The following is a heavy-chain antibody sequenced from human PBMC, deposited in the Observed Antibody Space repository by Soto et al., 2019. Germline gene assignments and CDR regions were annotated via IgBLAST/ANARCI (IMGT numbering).Heavy chain of an antibody. CDR3: ARENRGRTTVTTSLHYGRDV. Sequence: QVQLVESGGGVVQPGMSLRLSCAASGFTFSSYGMHWVRQAPGKGLEWVAVIWYDGSNKYYADSVKGRFTISRDNSKNTLYLQMNSLRAEDTAVYYCARENRGRTTVTTSLHYGRDVWGQGTTVTVSS. D-gene: IGHD4-17*01. V-gene: IGHV3-33*01. CDR2: IWYDGSNK. J-gene: IGHJ6*02. CDR1: GFTFSSYG.